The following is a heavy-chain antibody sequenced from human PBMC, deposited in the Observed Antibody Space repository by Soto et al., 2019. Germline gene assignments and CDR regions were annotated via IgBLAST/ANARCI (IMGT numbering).Heavy chain of an antibody. CDR2: TSGYNDDT. J-gene: IGHJ4*02. CDR3: ARDDRATCTGSDCYYFDY. CDR1: GYVFSHYG. D-gene: IGHD2-8*02. V-gene: IGHV1-18*04. Sequence: VASVKVSCKASGYVFSHYGISWVRQAPGQGLEWTAWTSGYNDDTNYAPTFQHRVTLTTDPSTGTAYLDLRGLRSDDTAVYFCARDDRATCTGSDCYYFDYXGQGTLVTVSS.